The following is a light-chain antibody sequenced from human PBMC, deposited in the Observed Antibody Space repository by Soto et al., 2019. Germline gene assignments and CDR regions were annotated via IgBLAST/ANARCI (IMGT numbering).Light chain of an antibody. CDR3: QEYGSAPFT. J-gene: IGKJ3*01. V-gene: IGKV3-20*01. Sequence: EIVLTQSPGTLSLSPGERATLSCRTSQSVSSSYLAWYQQKPGQAPRLLIYGVSSRSTGIRDRFSGSGSGTDFPLTISRLAPEDFELYYCQEYGSAPFTFGPGTKVESK. CDR1: QSVSSSY. CDR2: GVS.